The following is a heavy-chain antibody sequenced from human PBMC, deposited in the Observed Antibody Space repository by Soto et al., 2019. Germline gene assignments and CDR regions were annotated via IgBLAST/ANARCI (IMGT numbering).Heavy chain of an antibody. CDR3: ARGLGWRRGPFDF. J-gene: IGHJ4*02. CDR1: GFTFSSYS. D-gene: IGHD2-21*01. Sequence: GGSLRLSCAASGFTFSSYSMNWVRQAPGKWLEWLSYISSSSNTIFYADSVKGRFTISRDSANSSLYLQLNSLRDDDTAVYFCARGLGWRRGPFDFWGQGTPVTVSS. V-gene: IGHV3-48*02. CDR2: ISSSSNTI.